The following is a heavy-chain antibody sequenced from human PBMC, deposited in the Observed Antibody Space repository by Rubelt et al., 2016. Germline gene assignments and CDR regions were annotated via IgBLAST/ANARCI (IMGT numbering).Heavy chain of an antibody. V-gene: IGHV4-34*01. CDR3: ARAIVVVTARAFDI. CDR1: GGSFSGYY. Sequence: QVQLQQWGAGLMKPSETLSLTCAVYGGSFSGYYWIWVRQPPGKGLEWIGEINHSGTTTYNPSLTSRVSISPDTSKNHFSRRLRSVTAAATAEYYCARAIVVVTARAFDIWGQGTTVTVSS. CDR2: INHSGTT. J-gene: IGHJ3*02. D-gene: IGHD2-21*02.